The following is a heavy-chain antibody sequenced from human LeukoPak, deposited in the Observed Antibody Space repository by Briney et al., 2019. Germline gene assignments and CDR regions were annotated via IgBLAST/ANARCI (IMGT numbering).Heavy chain of an antibody. J-gene: IGHJ4*02. D-gene: IGHD4-17*01. CDR3: ARDFTGLYGDYSY. Sequence: PGPSLSLFCAASGFTVSSYAMSSVRLHAGEGRECLSAISGSGGSTYYADSVKGRFTISRDNSKNTLFLKMNSLRAEDTAVYYCARDFTGLYGDYSYWGQRTLSPSPQ. CDR1: GFTVSSYA. V-gene: IGHV3-23*01. CDR2: ISGSGGST.